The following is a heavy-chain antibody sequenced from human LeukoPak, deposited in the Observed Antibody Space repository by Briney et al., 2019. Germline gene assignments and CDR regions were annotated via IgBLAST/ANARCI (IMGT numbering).Heavy chain of an antibody. CDR3: ARAVAGYYYYGMDV. CDR2: ISSSSSTI. CDR1: GFTFSSYS. J-gene: IGHJ6*02. D-gene: IGHD6-19*01. V-gene: IGHV3-48*04. Sequence: GGSLRLFCAASGFTFSSYSMNWVRQAPGKGLEWVSYISSSSSTIYYADSVKARFTISRDNAKNSLYLQMNSLRAEDTAAYYCARAVAGYYYYGMDVWGQGTTVTVSS.